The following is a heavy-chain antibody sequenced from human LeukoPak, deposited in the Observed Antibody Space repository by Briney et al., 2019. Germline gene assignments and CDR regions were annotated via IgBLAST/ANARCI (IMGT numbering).Heavy chain of an antibody. J-gene: IGHJ6*03. CDR3: ARARITMVRSFGRYMDV. D-gene: IGHD3-10*01. CDR2: IYYSGST. CDR1: GGSISSSSYY. Sequence: PSETLSLTCTVSGGSISSSSYYWGWIRQPPGKGLEWIGSIYYSGSTYYNPSLKSRVTISVDTSKNQFSLKLSSVTAADTAVYYCARARITMVRSFGRYMDVWGKGTTVTVSS. V-gene: IGHV4-39*07.